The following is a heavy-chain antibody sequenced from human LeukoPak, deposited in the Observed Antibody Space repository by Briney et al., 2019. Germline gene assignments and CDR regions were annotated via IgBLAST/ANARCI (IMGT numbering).Heavy chain of an antibody. CDR1: GFTFSTYA. D-gene: IGHD5-12*01. V-gene: IGHV3-23*01. Sequence: PGGSLRLSCAASGFTFSTYAMSWVRQAPGKGLEWVSAISDTGGTTYYADSVKGRFTTSRDNSKNTLYLQMNSLRAEDTAVYYCAKRIVPTRVFHYWGQGTLVTVSS. CDR2: ISDTGGTT. CDR3: AKRIVPTRVFHY. J-gene: IGHJ4*02.